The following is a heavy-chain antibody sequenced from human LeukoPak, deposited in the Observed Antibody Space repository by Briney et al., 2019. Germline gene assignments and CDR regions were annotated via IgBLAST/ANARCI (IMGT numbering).Heavy chain of an antibody. V-gene: IGHV4-34*01. CDR2: INHSGST. D-gene: IGHD2-15*01. J-gene: IGHJ4*02. CDR3: ARGGLLGVVVAATNSGIDY. CDR1: GGSFSGYY. Sequence: SETLSLTCAVYGGSFSGYYWSWIRQPPGKGLEWLGEINHSGSTNYNPSLKSRVTISVDTSKNQFSLKLSSVTAADTAVYYCARGGLLGVVVAATNSGIDYWGQGTLVTVSS.